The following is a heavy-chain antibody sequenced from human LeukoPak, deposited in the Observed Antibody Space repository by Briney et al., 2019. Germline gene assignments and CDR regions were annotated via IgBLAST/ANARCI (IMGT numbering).Heavy chain of an antibody. CDR1: GGSISSGNYY. V-gene: IGHV4-61*02. D-gene: IGHD3-3*01. Sequence: SQTLSLTCTVSGGSISSGNYYWSWIRQPAGKGLEWIGRIWADGAPTYRPSLKSRVTISIDTSTNQFSLQLTSVTAADTAVYYCARVTLYFDFSTGNHYYFDSWGQGTLVIVSS. CDR3: ARVTLYFDFSTGNHYYFDS. J-gene: IGHJ4*02. CDR2: IWADGAP.